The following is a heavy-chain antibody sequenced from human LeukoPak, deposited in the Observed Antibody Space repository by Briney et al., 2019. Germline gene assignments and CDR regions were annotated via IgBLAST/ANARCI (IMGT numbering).Heavy chain of an antibody. CDR1: GFTFTDYW. Sequence: GGSLRLSCAVSGFTFTDYWMNWVPQAPGKGLEWVASIRQDGSEKTYVDSVKGQFTISRDNTKNSLSLQVNSLRAEDTAVYYCARDGTAAGLYFDLWGQGTLVTVSS. V-gene: IGHV3-7*01. CDR3: ARDGTAAGLYFDL. CDR2: IRQDGSEK. J-gene: IGHJ4*01. D-gene: IGHD6-13*01.